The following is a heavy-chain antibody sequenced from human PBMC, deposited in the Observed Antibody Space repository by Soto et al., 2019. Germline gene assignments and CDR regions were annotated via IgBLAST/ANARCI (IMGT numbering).Heavy chain of an antibody. CDR1: GFTFNNYA. CDR2: ISGGGDTT. Sequence: EVQLLESGGGLVQPGGSLRLSCAASGFTFNNYAMTWVRQAPGKGLEWVSAISGGGDTTSYADSVKGRFTVSRDGSKNTLYLQMSSLRAEATALYYCVKGRGGSGSLTPRVDFWGQGTLVTVSS. J-gene: IGHJ4*02. V-gene: IGHV3-23*01. D-gene: IGHD3-10*01. CDR3: VKGRGGSGSLTPRVDF.